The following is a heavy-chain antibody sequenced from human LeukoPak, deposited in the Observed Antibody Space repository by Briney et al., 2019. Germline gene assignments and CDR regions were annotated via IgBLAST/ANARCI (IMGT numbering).Heavy chain of an antibody. J-gene: IGHJ3*02. CDR3: ARGMGYSYGHPQGAFDI. D-gene: IGHD5-18*01. Sequence: ASVKVSCKASGYSFTSYGVNWVRQAPGQGLEWMGWMSAYNGKTNYAHSLQGRVTVTADTSTSTAYMELRSLRSEDTAVYYCARGMGYSYGHPQGAFDIWGQGTMVTVSS. V-gene: IGHV1-18*01. CDR1: GYSFTSYG. CDR2: MSAYNGKT.